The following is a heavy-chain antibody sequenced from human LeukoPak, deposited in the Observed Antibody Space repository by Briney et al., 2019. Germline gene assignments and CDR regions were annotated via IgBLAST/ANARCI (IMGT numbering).Heavy chain of an antibody. CDR2: ISSGGNTI. CDR3: ATGRSSHDY. CDR1: GFTFSDYY. Sequence: PGGSLRLSCSASGFTFSDYYMSWVRQAPGKGLEWVSYISSGGNTIYYADSVKGHFTISRDNAKNSLSLQMDSLKPEDTAVYYCATGRSSHDYWGQGTLVTVSS. V-gene: IGHV3-11*04. J-gene: IGHJ4*02. D-gene: IGHD1-26*01.